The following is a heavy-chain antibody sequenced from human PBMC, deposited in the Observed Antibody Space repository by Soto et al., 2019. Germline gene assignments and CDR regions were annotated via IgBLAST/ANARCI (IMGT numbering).Heavy chain of an antibody. J-gene: IGHJ4*02. Sequence: QVQLVQSGAEVKKPGASLKVSCKASGYGFTNYGISWVRQAPGQGLEWMGWISTYNGNAEYAQTVQGRVNMTTDTYQSKGFMELRSPRSDDTALYFWARLGGGVYEGDFDHWGQGTLVTVSS. CDR2: ISTYNGNA. V-gene: IGHV1-18*01. D-gene: IGHD3-22*01. CDR3: ARLGGGVYEGDFDH. CDR1: GYGFTNYG.